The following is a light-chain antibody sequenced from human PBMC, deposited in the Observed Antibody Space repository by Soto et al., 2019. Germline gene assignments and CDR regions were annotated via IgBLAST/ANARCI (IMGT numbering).Light chain of an antibody. Sequence: QPVLTQPASVSGSPGQSITISCTGTSSDVGSYNLVSWYQQHAGKAPKVMIYEVSKRPSGVSNRISGSKSGNTASLTISGLQAEDEADYYCCSYAGSSTFVFGTGTKLTVL. CDR2: EVS. CDR1: SSDVGSYNL. J-gene: IGLJ1*01. CDR3: CSYAGSSTFV. V-gene: IGLV2-23*02.